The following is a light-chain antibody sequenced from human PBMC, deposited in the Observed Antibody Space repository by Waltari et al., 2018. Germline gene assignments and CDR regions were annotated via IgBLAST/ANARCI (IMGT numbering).Light chain of an antibody. J-gene: IGKJ1*01. CDR1: QSISSY. Sequence: DIQMTQSPSSLPASVGDRVTITCRASQSISSYLNWYQQKPGKAPKLLIYAASSLQSGVPSRFRGSGSGTDFTLTISSLQPEDFATYYCQQSYSSPATFGQGTKVEIK. V-gene: IGKV1-39*01. CDR2: AAS. CDR3: QQSYSSPAT.